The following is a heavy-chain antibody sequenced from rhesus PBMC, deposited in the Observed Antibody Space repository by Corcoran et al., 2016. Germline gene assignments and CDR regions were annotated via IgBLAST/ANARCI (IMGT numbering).Heavy chain of an antibody. CDR3: ARGAGSNYGNDDFDY. V-gene: IGHV4-106*01. CDR2: IYGSGGGT. CDR1: GGSISDDYY. Sequence: QVQLQESGPGLVKPSETLSLTCAVSGGSISDDYYWSWIRQPPGKGLEWIGYIYGSGGGTNYNPSLKNRVTSSIDTSKNQFSLKLSFVTAADTAVYYCARGAGSNYGNDDFDYWGQGVLVTVSS. D-gene: IGHD4-29*01. J-gene: IGHJ4*01.